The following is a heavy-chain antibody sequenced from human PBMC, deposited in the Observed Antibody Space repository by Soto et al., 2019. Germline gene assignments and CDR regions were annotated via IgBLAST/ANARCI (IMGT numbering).Heavy chain of an antibody. J-gene: IGHJ6*02. CDR1: GFTFSSYW. Sequence: GGSLRLSCAASGFTFSSYWMHWVRQAPGKGLVWVSRINSDGSSTSYADSVKGRFTISRDNAKNTLYLQMNSLRAEDTAVYYCARGSTLYCSGGSCQSMDVWGQGTTVTVSS. V-gene: IGHV3-74*01. CDR3: ARGSTLYCSGGSCQSMDV. CDR2: INSDGSST. D-gene: IGHD2-15*01.